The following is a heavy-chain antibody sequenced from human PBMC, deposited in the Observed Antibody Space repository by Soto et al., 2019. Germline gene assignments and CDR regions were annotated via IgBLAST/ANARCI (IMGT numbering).Heavy chain of an antibody. D-gene: IGHD2-8*01. CDR2: IFYNGGT. V-gene: IGHV4-61*03. Sequence: ETLYLTFTVSGFSVNSGGYYWSWIRQPPGKGLEWIGFIFYNGGTSYNPSLGSRVTISADTSKTLFSLNLNFVNAADTAVYYCSRVDHGPMRFYFDNSGHGDLATIS. CDR1: GFSVNSGGYY. J-gene: IGHJ4*01. CDR3: SRVDHGPMRFYFDN.